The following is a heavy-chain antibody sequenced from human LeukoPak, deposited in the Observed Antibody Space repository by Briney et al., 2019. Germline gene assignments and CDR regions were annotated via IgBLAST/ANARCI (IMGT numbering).Heavy chain of an antibody. V-gene: IGHV1-69*13. J-gene: IGHJ5*02. CDR1: GYTLTELS. CDR3: ASSRRDGYSTHWFDP. CDR2: IIPIFGTA. D-gene: IGHD5-24*01. Sequence: ASVKVSCKVSGYTLTELSMHWVRQAPGQGLEWMGGIIPIFGTANYAQKFQGRVTITADESTSTAYMELSSLRSEDTAVYYCASSRRDGYSTHWFDPWGQGTLVTVSS.